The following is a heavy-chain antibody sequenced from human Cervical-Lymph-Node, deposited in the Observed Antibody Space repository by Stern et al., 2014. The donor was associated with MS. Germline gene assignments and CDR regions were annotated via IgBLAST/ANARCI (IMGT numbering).Heavy chain of an antibody. CDR3: ALSSEASDRWYSLGYDL. Sequence: VQLVQSGADVTKPGSSVKVSCKASGCPFRKFPSSWVRQAPGQELEWMGGLLPVFGTPTYAQEFRGRVTITADVSTSTVYMELSSLRSDDTAVYYCALSSEASDRWYSLGYDLWGQGTLVTVSS. CDR2: LLPVFGTP. V-gene: IGHV1-69*12. D-gene: IGHD6-13*01. CDR1: GCPFRKFP. J-gene: IGHJ5*02.